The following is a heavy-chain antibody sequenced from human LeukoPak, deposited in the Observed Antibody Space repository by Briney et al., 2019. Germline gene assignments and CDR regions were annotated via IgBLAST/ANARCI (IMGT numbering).Heavy chain of an antibody. V-gene: IGHV3-74*01. J-gene: IGHJ4*02. D-gene: IGHD1-26*01. CDR1: GFTFSSNW. CDR3: VRDLGGRSGH. Sequence: GGSLRLSCAASGFTFSSNWMHWVRQAPGKGLVWVSRINEDGSTTNYADSVKGRSTIFRDNAKNTPYLQMNSLRAEDTAVYYCVRDLGGRSGHWGQGTLVTVSS. CDR2: INEDGSTT.